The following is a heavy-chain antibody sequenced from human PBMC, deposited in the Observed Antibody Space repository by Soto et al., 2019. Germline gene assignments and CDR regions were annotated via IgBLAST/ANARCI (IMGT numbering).Heavy chain of an antibody. D-gene: IGHD6-19*01. CDR3: ARADSPTLAVAGTGQIQSYYYYGMDV. CDR2: ISSSSSYI. V-gene: IGHV3-21*01. Sequence: GGSLRLSCAASGFTFSSYSMNWVRQAPGKGLEWVSSISSSSSYIYYADSVKGRFTISRDNAKNSLYLQMNSLRAEDTAVYYCARADSPTLAVAGTGQIQSYYYYGMDVWGQGTTVTVSS. CDR1: GFTFSSYS. J-gene: IGHJ6*02.